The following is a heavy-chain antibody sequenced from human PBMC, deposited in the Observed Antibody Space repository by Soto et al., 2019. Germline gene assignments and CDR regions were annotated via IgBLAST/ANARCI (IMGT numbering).Heavy chain of an antibody. CDR3: ARDGYSGYDFHYYYGMDV. J-gene: IGHJ6*02. CDR1: GFTFSDYY. Sequence: LRLSCAASGFTFSDYYMSWIRQAPGKGLEWVSYITSSSSYTNYADSVKGRFTISRDNAKNSLYLQMNSLRAEDTAVYYCARDGYSGYDFHYYYGMDVWGQGTTVTVSS. CDR2: ITSSSSYT. V-gene: IGHV3-11*06. D-gene: IGHD5-12*01.